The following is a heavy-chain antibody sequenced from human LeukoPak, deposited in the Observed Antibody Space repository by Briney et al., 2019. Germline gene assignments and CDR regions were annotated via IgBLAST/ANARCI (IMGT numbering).Heavy chain of an antibody. CDR1: GFIFNDYY. Sequence: PGGSLRLSCAASGFIFNDYYMSWIRQAPGKGLEWLSYISRTGNTIYYRDSVKDRFTISRDNANNLLHLQMDNLRAEDTAVYYCARDLGSSTVTTAFDYWGQGTLVTVSS. CDR3: ARDLGSSTVTTAFDY. CDR2: ISRTGNTI. D-gene: IGHD4-17*01. V-gene: IGHV3-11*01. J-gene: IGHJ4*02.